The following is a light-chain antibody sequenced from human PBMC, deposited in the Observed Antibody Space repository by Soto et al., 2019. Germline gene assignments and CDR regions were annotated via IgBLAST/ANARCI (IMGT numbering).Light chain of an antibody. Sequence: DIQMTQSPSVMSASVGDRVTITCRVSQGIANYLIWFQQEPGKAPKRLIFAASSLQSGVPSRFSGSGSGTEFTLTISSLQPEDFASYYCLQHKTYPYTFGQGTKLEIK. CDR1: QGIANY. J-gene: IGKJ2*01. CDR2: AAS. V-gene: IGKV1-17*03. CDR3: LQHKTYPYT.